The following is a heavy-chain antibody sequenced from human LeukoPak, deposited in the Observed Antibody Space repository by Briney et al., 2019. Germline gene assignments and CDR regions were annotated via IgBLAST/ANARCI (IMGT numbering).Heavy chain of an antibody. V-gene: IGHV4-59*08. J-gene: IGHJ6*02. CDR3: ARHAVRFEYSRGGMDV. CDR1: GGSVSSYY. CDR2: IHYSGST. D-gene: IGHD6-6*01. Sequence: SETLSLTCTVSGGSVSSYYWSWIRQPPGKGLEWIGYIHYSGSTNYNPSLKSRVTISVDTSKNQFSLKLSSVTAADTAVYYCARHAVRFEYSRGGMDVWGQGTTVTVPS.